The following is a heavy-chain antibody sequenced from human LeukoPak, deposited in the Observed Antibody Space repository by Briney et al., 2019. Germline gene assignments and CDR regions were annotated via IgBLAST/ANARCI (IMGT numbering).Heavy chain of an antibody. D-gene: IGHD3/OR15-3a*01. CDR1: RFTFRSYW. Sequence: GCALRLSCAPSRFTFRSYWMSWVRQAPGKGLEGVANIKQDGSEKYYVDSVKGRFTISRDNAKNSLYLQMNSLRAEDTAVYYCARVRGSRDYNWFDPWGQGTLVTVSS. CDR2: IKQDGSEK. J-gene: IGHJ5*02. V-gene: IGHV3-7*01. CDR3: ARVRGSRDYNWFDP.